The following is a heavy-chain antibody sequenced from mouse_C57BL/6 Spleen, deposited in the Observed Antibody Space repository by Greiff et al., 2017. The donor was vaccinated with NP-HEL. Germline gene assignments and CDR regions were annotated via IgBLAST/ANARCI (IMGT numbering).Heavy chain of an antibody. J-gene: IGHJ4*01. CDR3: ARDGSSYAMDY. V-gene: IGHV5-4*01. CDR2: ISDGGSYT. D-gene: IGHD1-1*01. CDR1: GFTFSSYA. Sequence: EVQRVESGGGLVKPGGSLKLSCAASGFTFSSYAMPWVRQTPEKRLEWVATISDGGSYTYYPDNVKGRFTISRDNAKNNLYLQMSHLKSEDTAMYYCARDGSSYAMDYWGQGTSVTVSS.